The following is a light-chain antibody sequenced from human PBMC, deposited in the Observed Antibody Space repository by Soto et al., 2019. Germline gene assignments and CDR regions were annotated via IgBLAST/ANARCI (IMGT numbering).Light chain of an antibody. CDR2: DAY. V-gene: IGKV1-5*01. CDR1: QSISSG. Sequence: DIQMTQSPSTLSASVGDRVTITCRASQSISSGLAWYQQKPGKAPKLLIYDAYSLESGVPSRFSDSGSGTEFTLNSSSLQPDDFATYYCQQYNSYPTFGGGTKVEIK. CDR3: QQYNSYPT. J-gene: IGKJ4*01.